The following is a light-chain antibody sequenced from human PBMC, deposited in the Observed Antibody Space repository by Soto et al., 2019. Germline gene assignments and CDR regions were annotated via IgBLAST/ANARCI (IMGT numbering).Light chain of an antibody. CDR3: QQTYNTPIT. CDR2: AAS. V-gene: IGKV1-39*01. J-gene: IGKJ5*01. Sequence: GDRVTITCRASHFISRHLNLYQQKPGKAPNLPIYAASSLQSGVPSRFSGSGSGTDFTLTISSLQPEDFATYYCQQTYNTPITFGQGTRLEIK. CDR1: HFISRH.